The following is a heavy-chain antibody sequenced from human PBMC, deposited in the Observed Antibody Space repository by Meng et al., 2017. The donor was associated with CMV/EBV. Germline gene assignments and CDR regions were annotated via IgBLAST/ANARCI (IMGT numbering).Heavy chain of an antibody. D-gene: IGHD1-26*01. V-gene: IGHV3-7*01. CDR3: ARDVVGAEAYFDY. J-gene: IGHJ4*02. Sequence: GESLKISCAASGFTFSNAWMSWVRQAPGKGLEWVANIKQDGSEKYYVDSVKGRFTISRDNAKNSLYLQMNSLRAEDTAVYYCARDVVGAEAYFDYWGQGTLVTVSS. CDR1: GFTFSNAW. CDR2: IKQDGSEK.